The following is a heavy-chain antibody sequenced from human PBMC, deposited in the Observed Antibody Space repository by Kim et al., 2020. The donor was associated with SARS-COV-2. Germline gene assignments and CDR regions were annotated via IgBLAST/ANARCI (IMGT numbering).Heavy chain of an antibody. Sequence: WGSLRLSCAASGFTFSSYGMHWVRQAPGKGLEWVAVISYDGSNKYYADSVKGRFTISRDNSKNTLYLQMNSLRAEDTAVYYCAKAAGDFYYFDYWGQGTLVTVSS. CDR1: GFTFSSYG. CDR2: ISYDGSNK. J-gene: IGHJ4*02. V-gene: IGHV3-30*18. CDR3: AKAAGDFYYFDY. D-gene: IGHD3-16*01.